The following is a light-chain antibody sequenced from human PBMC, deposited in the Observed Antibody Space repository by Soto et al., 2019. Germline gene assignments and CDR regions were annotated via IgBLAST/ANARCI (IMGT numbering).Light chain of an antibody. CDR2: LGS. V-gene: IGKV2-28*01. J-gene: IGKJ3*01. Sequence: VMTQSPLSLPVTPGEPASISCRSSQSLLHSNGYNFLDWYLQKPGQSPQLLIYLGSNWASVVRDWFGGSGSGTVFALKISRVAAEVVEVYYFMQALTTFTFGPVTKVYIK. CDR3: MQALTTFT. CDR1: QSLLHSNGYNF.